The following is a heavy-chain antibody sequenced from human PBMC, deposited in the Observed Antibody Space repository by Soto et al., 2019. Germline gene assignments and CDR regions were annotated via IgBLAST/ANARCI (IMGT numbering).Heavy chain of an antibody. CDR3: ATGRSTNWNYEYYFDY. CDR2: LSYLGTT. CDR1: NDSIRSGTYY. J-gene: IGHJ4*02. Sequence: PSETLSLTCTVSNDSIRSGTYYWAWIRQPPGRGLEWMGSLSYLGTTDYNPSLKSRVTISKDASKNQFSLKLASVTAADTAVYYCATGRSTNWNYEYYFDYWGQGTRVTVSS. V-gene: IGHV4-39*01. D-gene: IGHD1-7*01.